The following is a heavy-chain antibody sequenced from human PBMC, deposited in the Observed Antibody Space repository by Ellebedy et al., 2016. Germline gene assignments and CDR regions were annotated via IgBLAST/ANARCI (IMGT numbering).Heavy chain of an antibody. J-gene: IGHJ4*02. CDR3: ANSPSITIFGVVDY. Sequence: GESLKISXAASGFTFSSYWMHWVRQAPGKGLEWVSAISGSGGSTYYADSVKGRFTISRDNSKNTLYLQMNSLRAEDTAVYYCANSPSITIFGVVDYWGQGTLVTVSS. CDR2: ISGSGGST. D-gene: IGHD3-3*01. V-gene: IGHV3-23*01. CDR1: GFTFSSYW.